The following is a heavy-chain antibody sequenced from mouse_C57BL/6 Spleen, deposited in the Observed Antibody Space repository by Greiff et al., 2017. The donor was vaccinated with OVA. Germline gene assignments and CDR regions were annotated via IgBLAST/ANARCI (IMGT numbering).Heavy chain of an antibody. D-gene: IGHD2-4*01. J-gene: IGHJ2*01. CDR1: GYSITSGYY. CDR2: ISYDGSN. CDR3: ASYDYDPYYFDY. Sequence: VQLKESGPGLVKPSQSLSLTCSVTGYSITSGYYWNWIRQFPGNKLEWMGYISYDGSNNYNPSLKNRISITRDTSKNQFFLKLNSVTTEDTATYYCASYDYDPYYFDYWGQGTTLTVSS. V-gene: IGHV3-6*01.